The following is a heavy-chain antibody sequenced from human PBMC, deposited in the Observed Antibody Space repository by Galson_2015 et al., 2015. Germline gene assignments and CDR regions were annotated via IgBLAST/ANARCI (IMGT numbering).Heavy chain of an antibody. V-gene: IGHV3-53*01. Sequence: SLRLSCAASGFTVSSNYMSWVRQAPGKGLEWVSVIYSGGSTYYADSVKGRFTISRDNSKNTLYLQMNSLRAEDTAVYYCASQTWTGYFDYWGQGSLVTVSS. CDR3: ASQTWTGYFDY. D-gene: IGHD3-10*01. J-gene: IGHJ4*02. CDR1: GFTVSSNY. CDR2: IYSGGST.